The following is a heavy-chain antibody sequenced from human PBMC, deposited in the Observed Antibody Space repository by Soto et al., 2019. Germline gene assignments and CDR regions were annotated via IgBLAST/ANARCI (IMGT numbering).Heavy chain of an antibody. Sequence: LVESGGGLVQPGGSLRLSCEASGLTFSTYGFNWVRQAPGKGLEWVSYITSSTTIYYADSVRGRLTTSRDNAKNALYLQMNSLRDEDTAVYYCARQRNGAGDVWGQGTTVTVSS. D-gene: IGHD1-1*01. J-gene: IGHJ6*02. CDR2: ITSSTTI. CDR1: GLTFSTYG. CDR3: ARQRNGAGDV. V-gene: IGHV3-48*02.